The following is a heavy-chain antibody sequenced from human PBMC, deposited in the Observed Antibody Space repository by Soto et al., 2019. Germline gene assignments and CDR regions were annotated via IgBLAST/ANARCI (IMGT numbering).Heavy chain of an antibody. D-gene: IGHD1-26*01. CDR2: INHSGST. V-gene: IGHV4-34*01. CDR1: GGSFSGYY. CDR3: ASRYSGYSYDY. Sequence: PSETLSLTCAVYGGSFSGYYGSWIRQPPGKGLEWIGEINHSGSTNYNPSLKSRVTISVDTSKNQFSLKLSSVTASDTAVYYCASRYSGYSYDYWGQGTPVTVSS. J-gene: IGHJ4*02.